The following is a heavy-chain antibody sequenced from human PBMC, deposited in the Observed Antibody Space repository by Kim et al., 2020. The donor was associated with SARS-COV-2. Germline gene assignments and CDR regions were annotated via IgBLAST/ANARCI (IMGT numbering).Heavy chain of an antibody. J-gene: IGHJ4*02. Sequence: GGSLRLSCAASGFTFSRYNLNWVRQAPGKGLEWISYIHSSSSPIYYADSVKGRFTVSRDNARNSLSLQMNSLRAEDTAVYFCARDFYGAGSYPFDHWGRGILVTVSS. V-gene: IGHV3-48*04. CDR2: IHSSSSPI. CDR3: ARDFYGAGSYPFDH. D-gene: IGHD3-10*01. CDR1: GFTFSRYN.